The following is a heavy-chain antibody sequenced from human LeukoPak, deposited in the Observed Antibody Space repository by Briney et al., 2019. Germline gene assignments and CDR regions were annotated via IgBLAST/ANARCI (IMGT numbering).Heavy chain of an antibody. CDR1: GGSISSYY. D-gene: IGHD6-13*01. CDR2: IYTSGST. V-gene: IGHV4-4*07. Sequence: PSETLSLTCTVSGGSISSYYWSWIRRPAGKGLEWIGRIYTSGSTNYNPSLKSRVTISVDKSKNQFSLKLSSVTAADTAVYYCARALAAAGPGDFQHWGQGTLVTVSS. J-gene: IGHJ1*01. CDR3: ARALAAAGPGDFQH.